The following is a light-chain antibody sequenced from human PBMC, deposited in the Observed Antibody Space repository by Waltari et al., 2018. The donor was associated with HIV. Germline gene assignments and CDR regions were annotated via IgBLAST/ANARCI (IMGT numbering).Light chain of an antibody. Sequence: QSALTQPRSVSGSPGQSVTISCTGTSSDVGGYNYVSWYQQYPGKAPKLIIYDVSKRPSGVPDRFSGSKSGNTASLTISGLQAEDEADYYCCSYAGSYTVFGGGTKLTVL. CDR2: DVS. CDR3: CSYAGSYTV. J-gene: IGLJ2*01. CDR1: SSDVGGYNY. V-gene: IGLV2-11*01.